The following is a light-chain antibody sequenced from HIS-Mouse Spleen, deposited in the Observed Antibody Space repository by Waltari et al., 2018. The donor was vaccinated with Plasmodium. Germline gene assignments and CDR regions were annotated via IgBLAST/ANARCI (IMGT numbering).Light chain of an antibody. J-gene: IGLJ2*01. CDR2: QES. V-gene: IGLV3-1*01. Sequence: SYELTQPPSVSVSPGQTASITCSGDKLGDKYACWYQQKSGQSPVLGIDQESKRPSGIPELFSGSNSGNTATLTISGTQAMDEADYYCQAWDSSTAWVFGGGTKLTVL. CDR1: KLGDKY. CDR3: QAWDSSTAWV.